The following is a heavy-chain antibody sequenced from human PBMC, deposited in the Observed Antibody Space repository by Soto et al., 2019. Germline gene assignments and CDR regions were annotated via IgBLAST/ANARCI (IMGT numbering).Heavy chain of an antibody. V-gene: IGHV4-59*03. CDR1: GASIRSYY. CDR2: XXTXDXT. CDR3: ARTFSNHYGLDV. J-gene: IGHJ6*02. Sequence: PSETLSLTCSVSGASIRSYYWHWIRQPPGKGLXWXGXXXTXDXTXYXXXXKSRVTISVDTSKSQFYLRLNSVTAAHTAVYYCARTFSNHYGLDVWGQGTTVTVSS.